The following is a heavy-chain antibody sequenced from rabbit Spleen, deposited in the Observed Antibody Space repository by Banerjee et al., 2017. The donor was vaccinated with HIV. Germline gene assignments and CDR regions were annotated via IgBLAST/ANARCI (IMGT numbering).Heavy chain of an antibody. CDR2: IDAVGSGST. D-gene: IGHD2-1*01. V-gene: IGHV1S45*01. J-gene: IGHJ4*01. CDR3: ARGFYTYDDYVNFYGYSFNL. Sequence: QEQLVESGGGLVQPEGSLTLTCTASGFSFSGSGYMCWVRQAPGKGLEWIGCIDAVGSGSTYYATWAKGRFTISKSSSTTVTLQMTSLTAADTATYFCARGFYTYDDYVNFYGYSFNLWGPGPLVTVS. CDR1: GFSFSGSGY.